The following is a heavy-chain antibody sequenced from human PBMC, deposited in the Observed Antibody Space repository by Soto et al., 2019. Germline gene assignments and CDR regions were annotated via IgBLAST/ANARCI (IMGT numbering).Heavy chain of an antibody. Sequence: GTSVKLSCKASGGTFSSCTISSVRQAPGQGLEWMGRIIPILSIANYAQKFQGRVTIIADKSTSTAYMELSSLRSEDTALYYCARELEYRRDSNWFEPWGQGTLVTVSS. J-gene: IGHJ5*02. CDR3: ARELEYRRDSNWFEP. CDR1: GGTFSSCT. CDR2: IIPILSIA. V-gene: IGHV1-69*04. D-gene: IGHD6-6*01.